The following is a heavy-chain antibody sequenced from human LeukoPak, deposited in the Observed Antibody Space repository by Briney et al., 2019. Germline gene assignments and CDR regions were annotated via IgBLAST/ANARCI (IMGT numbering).Heavy chain of an antibody. V-gene: IGHV3-23*01. Sequence: GGSLRLSCAASEFTFSSYAMSWVRQAPGKGLEWVSAISGSGGSTYYEDSVKGRFTISRDNSKNTLFLQTNSLRAEDTAVYYCAKGVPDGGNFDYWGQGTLVTVSS. D-gene: IGHD3-16*01. CDR3: AKGVPDGGNFDY. J-gene: IGHJ4*02. CDR2: ISGSGGST. CDR1: EFTFSSYA.